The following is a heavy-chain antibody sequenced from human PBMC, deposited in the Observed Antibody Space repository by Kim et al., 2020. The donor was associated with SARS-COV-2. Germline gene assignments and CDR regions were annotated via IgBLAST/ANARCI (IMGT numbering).Heavy chain of an antibody. Sequence: AQKFQGRVTMTRDTSISTAYMELSRLRSADTAVYYCARDRVQQWHRYFDLWGRGTLVTVSS. V-gene: IGHV1-2*02. CDR3: ARDRVQQWHRYFDL. J-gene: IGHJ2*01. D-gene: IGHD6-19*01.